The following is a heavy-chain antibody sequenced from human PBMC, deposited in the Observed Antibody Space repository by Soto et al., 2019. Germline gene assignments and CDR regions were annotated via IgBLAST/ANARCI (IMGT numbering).Heavy chain of an antibody. CDR1: GYTFTTYD. J-gene: IGHJ4*02. Sequence: QVQLVQSGAEVKKPGASVKVSCKASGYTFTTYDINSVLQATGQGLEWIGWMSPKTGNTGYAQNFQGRVTMTRNPSISTAYMELSSLTSDDTAVYYCARGPPNWGFDLWGPGTLVPVSS. D-gene: IGHD7-27*01. V-gene: IGHV1-8*01. CDR2: MSPKTGNT. CDR3: ARGPPNWGFDL.